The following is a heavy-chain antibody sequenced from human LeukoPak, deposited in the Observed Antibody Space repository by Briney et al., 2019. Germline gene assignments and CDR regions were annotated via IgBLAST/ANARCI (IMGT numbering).Heavy chain of an antibody. Sequence: GGTLRLSCAASGFTFSSYAMSWVRQAPGKGLEWVSAISGSGGSTYYADSVKGRFTISRDNSKNTLYLQMNSLRAEDTAIYYCAKDQRSIAVAGYFDYWGQGTLVTVSS. D-gene: IGHD6-19*01. CDR3: AKDQRSIAVAGYFDY. V-gene: IGHV3-23*01. CDR1: GFTFSSYA. J-gene: IGHJ4*02. CDR2: ISGSGGST.